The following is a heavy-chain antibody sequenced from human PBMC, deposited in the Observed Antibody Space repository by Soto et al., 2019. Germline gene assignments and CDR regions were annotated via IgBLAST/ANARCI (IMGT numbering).Heavy chain of an antibody. CDR3: ASVRWALRDRSRSVKYGLGV. Sequence: ASVKVSCKASGYTFTNYGFSWVRQAPGQGLEWMGWISTYNGNTNSAEKFQGRVTMTTDTSTSTGYMEMRSLRSDDTAVYYCASVRWALRDRSRSVKYGLGVWGQGTTVTVSS. CDR1: GYTFTNYG. D-gene: IGHD4-17*01. V-gene: IGHV1-18*01. J-gene: IGHJ6*02. CDR2: ISTYNGNT.